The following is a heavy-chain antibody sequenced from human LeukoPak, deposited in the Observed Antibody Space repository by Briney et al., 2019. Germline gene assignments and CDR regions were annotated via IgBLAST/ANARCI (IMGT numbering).Heavy chain of an antibody. V-gene: IGHV3-21*01. D-gene: IGHD6-6*01. CDR1: GFTFSSYS. CDR3: ARDSIASSKPFDY. CDR2: ISSSSSYI. Sequence: GGSLRLSCAASGFTFSSYSMNWVRQAPGKGLEWVSSISSSSSYIYYADSVKGRFTISRDNARNSLYLQMNSLRAEDTAVYYCARDSIASSKPFDYWGQGTLVTVSS. J-gene: IGHJ4*02.